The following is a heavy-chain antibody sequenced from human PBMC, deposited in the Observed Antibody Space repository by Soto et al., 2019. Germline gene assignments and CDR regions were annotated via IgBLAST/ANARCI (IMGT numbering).Heavy chain of an antibody. J-gene: IGHJ4*02. V-gene: IGHV3-30-3*01. Sequence: QVQLVESGGGVVQPGRSLRLSCAASGFTFSSYAMHWVRQAPGKGLEWVAVISYDGSNKYYADSVKGRFTISRDNSKNTLYLQMNSLRGEDTAVYYCARPKEIVATFPRVGYFDYWGQGTLVTVSS. CDR2: ISYDGSNK. CDR3: ARPKEIVATFPRVGYFDY. D-gene: IGHD5-12*01. CDR1: GFTFSSYA.